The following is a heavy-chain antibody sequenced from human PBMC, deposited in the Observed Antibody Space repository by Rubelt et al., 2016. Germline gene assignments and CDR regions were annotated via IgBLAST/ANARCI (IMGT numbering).Heavy chain of an antibody. Sequence: EVQLVESGGGLVQPGGSLRLSCAASGFTFSSYWMSWVRQAPGKGLEWVANIKQDGSEKSYVDSVKGRFTISRDKAKNPGYRKRNSLRAEDTAVYYCARDILSGVRGAVDYWGQGTLVTVSS. V-gene: IGHV3-7*05. J-gene: IGHJ4*02. CDR2: IKQDGSEK. CDR1: GFTFSSYW. CDR3: ARDILSGVRGAVDY. D-gene: IGHD3-3*01.